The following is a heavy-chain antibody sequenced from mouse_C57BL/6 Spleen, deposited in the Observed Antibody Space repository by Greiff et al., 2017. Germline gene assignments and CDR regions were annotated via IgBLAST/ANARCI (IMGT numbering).Heavy chain of an antibody. J-gene: IGHJ4*01. CDR3: ARQGYYSNYEAMDY. CDR2: ISSGGSYT. V-gene: IGHV5-6*01. D-gene: IGHD2-5*01. CDR1: GFTFSSYG. Sequence: EVQRVESGGDLVKPGGSLKLSCAASGFTFSSYGMSWVRQTPDKRLEWVATISSGGSYTYYPDSVKGRFTISRDNAKNTLYLQMSSLKSEDTAMYYCARQGYYSNYEAMDYWGQGTSVTVSS.